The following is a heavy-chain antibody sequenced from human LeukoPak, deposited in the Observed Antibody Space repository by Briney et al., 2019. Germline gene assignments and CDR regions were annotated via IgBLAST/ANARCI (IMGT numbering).Heavy chain of an antibody. D-gene: IGHD5-12*01. V-gene: IGHV1-69*04. CDR3: ARDREMATIPGGDY. CDR2: IIPILGIA. Sequence: ASVKVSCKASGCTFSSYAISWVRQAPGQGLEWMGRIIPILGIANYAQKFQGRVTITADKSTSTAYMELSSLRSEDTAVYYCARDREMATIPGGDYWGQGTLVTVSS. J-gene: IGHJ4*02. CDR1: GCTFSSYA.